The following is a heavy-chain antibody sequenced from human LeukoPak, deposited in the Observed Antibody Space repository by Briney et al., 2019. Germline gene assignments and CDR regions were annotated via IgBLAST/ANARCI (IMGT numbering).Heavy chain of an antibody. CDR3: AREVLGRWELLEFDY. CDR2: IDAGGSET. D-gene: IGHD1-26*01. J-gene: IGHJ4*02. V-gene: IGHV3-23*01. CDR1: GFAFWSYA. Sequence: GGSLRLSCTASGFAFWSYAMAWIRQAPGKGLEWVAAIDAGGSETYYADSVRDRFTISRDNSITTLYLQMNSLRGEDTAVYYCAREVLGRWELLEFDYWGQGTLVTVSS.